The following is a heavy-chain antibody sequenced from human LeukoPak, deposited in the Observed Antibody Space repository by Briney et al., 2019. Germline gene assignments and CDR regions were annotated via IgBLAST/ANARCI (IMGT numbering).Heavy chain of an antibody. CDR1: GFTFSSYA. D-gene: IGHD5-18*01. CDR2: ISYDGSNK. Sequence: PGGSLRLSCAASGFTFSSYAMHWVRQAPGKGLEWVAVISYDGSNKYYADSVKGRFTISRDNPKNTLYLQMNSLRAEDTAVYYCARDLDTAMVIMDYWGQGTLVTVSS. J-gene: IGHJ4*02. CDR3: ARDLDTAMVIMDY. V-gene: IGHV3-30*04.